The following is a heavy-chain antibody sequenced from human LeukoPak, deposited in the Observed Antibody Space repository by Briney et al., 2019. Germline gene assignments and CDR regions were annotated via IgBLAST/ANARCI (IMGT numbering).Heavy chain of an antibody. CDR1: GYTFTGYY. Sequence: ASVKVSCKASGYTFTGYYMHWVRQAPGQGLEWMGWINPNSGGTNYAQKFQGRVTMTRDTSISTAYMELSSLRSEDTAVYYCARGITTPYYYYYYMDVWGKGTTVTVSS. CDR3: ARGITTPYYYYYYMDV. V-gene: IGHV1-2*02. CDR2: INPNSGGT. D-gene: IGHD4-11*01. J-gene: IGHJ6*03.